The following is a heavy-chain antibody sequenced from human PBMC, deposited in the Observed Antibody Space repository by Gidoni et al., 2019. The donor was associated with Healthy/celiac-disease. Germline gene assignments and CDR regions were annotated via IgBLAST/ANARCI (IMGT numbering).Heavy chain of an antibody. CDR1: GFTFSSYA. CDR3: AREGILGIQLWDRGYFDY. Sequence: QVQLVESGGGVVQPGRSLRLSCAASGFTFSSYAMHWVRQAPGKGLEWVAVISYDGINKYYADSVKGRFTISRDNSKNTLYLQMNSLRAEDTAVYYCAREGILGIQLWDRGYFDYWGQGTLVTVSS. CDR2: ISYDGINK. D-gene: IGHD5-18*01. J-gene: IGHJ4*02. V-gene: IGHV3-30-3*01.